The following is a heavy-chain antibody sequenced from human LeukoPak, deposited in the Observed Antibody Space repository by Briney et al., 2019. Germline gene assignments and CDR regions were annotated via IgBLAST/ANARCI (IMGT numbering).Heavy chain of an antibody. Sequence: ASVKVSCKASRYTFTGYYMHWVRQAPGQGLEWMGWINHNSGGTNYAQKFQGRVTMTRDTSISTAYMELSRLRSDDTAVYYCARAYYDILTENYYYYMDVWGKGTTVTISS. CDR3: ARAYYDILTENYYYYMDV. J-gene: IGHJ6*03. D-gene: IGHD3-9*01. V-gene: IGHV1-2*02. CDR2: INHNSGGT. CDR1: RYTFTGYY.